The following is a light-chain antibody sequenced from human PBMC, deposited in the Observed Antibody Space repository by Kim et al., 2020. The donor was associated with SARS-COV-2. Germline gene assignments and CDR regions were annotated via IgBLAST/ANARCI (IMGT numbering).Light chain of an antibody. CDR2: MAS. Sequence: ASVGDRVTITCRASLGISSWLAWYQQKPRRAPKLLIYMASSLESGVPSRFTGSGSGTEFTLTISSLQPDDLGTYSCQQYYTYPYTFGQGTKLEIK. CDR1: LGISSW. J-gene: IGKJ2*01. V-gene: IGKV1-5*03. CDR3: QQYYTYPYT.